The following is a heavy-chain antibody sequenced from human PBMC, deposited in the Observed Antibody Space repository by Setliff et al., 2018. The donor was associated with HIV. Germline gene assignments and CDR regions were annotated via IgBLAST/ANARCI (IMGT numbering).Heavy chain of an antibody. CDR2: IYYTEST. V-gene: IGHV4-59*01. CDR3: ARAAMFRGVVGWSLYYFDY. Sequence: PSATLSLTCTVSGGSIGSNYLNWIRQPPGKGLEWIGYIYYTESTNYSSSFRSRVTISRDTSKNQFSLKLRSVTAADTAEYYCARAAMFRGVVGWSLYYFDYWGQGALVTVSS. D-gene: IGHD3-10*01. J-gene: IGHJ4*02. CDR1: GGSIGSNY.